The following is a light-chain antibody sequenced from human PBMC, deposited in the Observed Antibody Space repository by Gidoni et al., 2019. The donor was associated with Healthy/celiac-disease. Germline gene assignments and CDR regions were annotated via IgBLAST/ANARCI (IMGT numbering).Light chain of an antibody. CDR1: SSNIGSNY. CDR2: RNN. CDR3: AAWDDSLSGYVV. Sequence: QSVLTQPPSASGTPGQRVTISCSGISSNIGSNYVYWYQQLPGTAPKLLIYRNNQRPSGFPDRFSVSKSGTSASLAISGLRSEDEADYYCAAWDDSLSGYVVFGGGTKLPVL. J-gene: IGLJ2*01. V-gene: IGLV1-47*01.